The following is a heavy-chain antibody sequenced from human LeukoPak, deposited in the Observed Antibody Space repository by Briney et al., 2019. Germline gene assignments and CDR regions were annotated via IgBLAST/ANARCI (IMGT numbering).Heavy chain of an antibody. CDR1: GGSFSGYY. CDR3: ARVNGSGWYEYYFDY. V-gene: IGHV4-34*01. CDR2: IYHSGST. D-gene: IGHD6-19*01. J-gene: IGHJ4*02. Sequence: SETLSLTCAVYGGSFSGYYWSWIRQPPGKGLEWIGEIYHSGSTNYNPSLKSRVTISVDKSKNQFSLKLSSVTAADTAVYYCARVNGSGWYEYYFDYWGQGTLVTVSS.